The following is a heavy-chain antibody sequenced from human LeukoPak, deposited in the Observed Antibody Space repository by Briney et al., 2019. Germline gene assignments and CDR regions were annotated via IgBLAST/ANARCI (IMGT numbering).Heavy chain of an antibody. V-gene: IGHV3-9*01. J-gene: IGHJ1*01. CDR2: ISWNSGSI. CDR1: GFTFDDYA. CDR3: AKDEDVNSSRRGLWLSRFGSNNLFQH. Sequence: GRSLRHSCAASGFTFDDYAMHWVRQAPGKGLEWVSGISWNSGSIGYADSVKGRFTISRDNAKNSLYLQMNSLRAEDTALYYCAKDEDVNSSRRGLWLSRFGSNNLFQHWGQGTLVTVSS. D-gene: IGHD3-10*02.